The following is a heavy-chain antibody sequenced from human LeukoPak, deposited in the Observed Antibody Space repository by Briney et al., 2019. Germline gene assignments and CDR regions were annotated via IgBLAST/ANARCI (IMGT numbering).Heavy chain of an antibody. CDR2: IKSKTDGGTT. CDR1: GFTXSNAW. V-gene: IGHV3-15*01. D-gene: IGHD3-22*01. CDR3: TTGGYYDSSGYLFDI. J-gene: IGHJ3*02. Sequence: GSLRLSCXASGFTXSNAWMSWVRQAPGKGLEWVGRIKSKTDGGTTDYAAPVKGRFTISRDDSKNTLYLQMNSLKTEDTAVYYCTTGGYYDSSGYLFDIWGQGTMVTVSS.